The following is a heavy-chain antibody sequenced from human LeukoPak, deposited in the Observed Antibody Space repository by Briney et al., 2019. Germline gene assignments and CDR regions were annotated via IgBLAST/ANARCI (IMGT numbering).Heavy chain of an antibody. V-gene: IGHV4-59*08. CDR1: GGSISSYY. CDR2: INYSGRA. J-gene: IGHJ4*02. Sequence: AETLSLTCTVSGGSISSYYWSWLRQPPGKGLEGVGYINYSGRANYIPSLKRPVTISVATSKNQFSLKLSSVTSADTAVYSCPRQRVSAGYCSGRSCLAHFDYWGQGTLVTVSS. D-gene: IGHD2-15*01. CDR3: PRQRVSAGYCSGRSCLAHFDY.